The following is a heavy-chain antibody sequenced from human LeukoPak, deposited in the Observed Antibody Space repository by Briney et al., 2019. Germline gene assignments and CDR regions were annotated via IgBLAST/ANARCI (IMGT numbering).Heavy chain of an antibody. Sequence: GSLRLSCAASGFTFSSYAMSWVRQAPGKGLEWVSAISGSGGSTYYADSVKGRFTISRDNSKNTLYLQMNSLRAEDTAVYYCARAIGDIVVVPAAIDYWGQGTLVTVSS. D-gene: IGHD2-2*01. CDR1: GFTFSSYA. CDR2: ISGSGGST. V-gene: IGHV3-23*01. J-gene: IGHJ4*02. CDR3: ARAIGDIVVVPAAIDY.